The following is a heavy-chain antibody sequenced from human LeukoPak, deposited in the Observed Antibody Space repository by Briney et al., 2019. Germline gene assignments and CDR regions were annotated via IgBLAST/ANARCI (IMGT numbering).Heavy chain of an antibody. CDR3: ARDYDYGDYPGY. V-gene: IGHV3-20*04. CDR2: INWNGGRT. CDR1: GFIFSSYA. D-gene: IGHD4-17*01. Sequence: GGSLRLSCAASGFIFSSYAMSWVRQAPGKGLEWVSGINWNGGRTGYADSVKGRFTISRDNAKNSLYLQMNSLRAEDTALYYCARDYDYGDYPGYWGQGTLVTVSS. J-gene: IGHJ4*02.